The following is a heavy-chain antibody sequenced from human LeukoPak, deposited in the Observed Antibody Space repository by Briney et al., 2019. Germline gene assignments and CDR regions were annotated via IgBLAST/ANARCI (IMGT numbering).Heavy chain of an antibody. J-gene: IGHJ6*03. CDR1: GFTFRNYG. V-gene: IGHV3-30*02. CDR3: ASLGYCSGGSCYYYYYYYMDV. CDR2: IHYDGSNK. D-gene: IGHD2-15*01. Sequence: GGSLRLSCAASGFTFRNYGMHWVRQTPGKGLEWVAFIHYDGSNKYYADSVKGRLTISRDNSKNTLYLHMNSLRAEDTAVYYCASLGYCSGGSCYYYYYYYMDVWGKGTTVTVS.